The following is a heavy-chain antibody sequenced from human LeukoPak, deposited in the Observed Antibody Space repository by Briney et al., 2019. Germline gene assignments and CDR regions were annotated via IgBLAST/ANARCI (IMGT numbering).Heavy chain of an antibody. V-gene: IGHV4-59*01. Sequence: SETLSLTCTVSGGSISSYYWSWLRQPPGKGLEWIGYIYYSGSTNYNPSLKSRVTISVDTSKNQFSLKLSSVTAADTAVYYCASEHSGGLDAFDIWGQGTMVTVSS. CDR1: GGSISSYY. CDR2: IYYSGST. CDR3: ASEHSGGLDAFDI. J-gene: IGHJ3*02. D-gene: IGHD6-19*01.